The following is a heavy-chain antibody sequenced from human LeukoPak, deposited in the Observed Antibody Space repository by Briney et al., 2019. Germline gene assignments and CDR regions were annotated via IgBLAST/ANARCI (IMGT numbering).Heavy chain of an antibody. CDR2: ISWKSGSI. J-gene: IGHJ3*02. D-gene: IGHD3-22*01. CDR3: AKGYYFDSSGSTRDAFDI. CDR1: GFTFDDYA. Sequence: PGRSLRLSCAASGFTFDDYAMHWVRQAPGKGLEWVSGISWKSGSIGYADSVKGRFTVSRDNAKNSLYLQMNSLRTDDTALYYRAKGYYFDSSGSTRDAFDIWGQGTMVTVSS. V-gene: IGHV3-9*01.